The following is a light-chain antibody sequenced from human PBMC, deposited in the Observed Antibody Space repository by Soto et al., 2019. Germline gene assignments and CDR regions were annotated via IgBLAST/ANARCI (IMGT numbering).Light chain of an antibody. V-gene: IGLV1-40*01. CDR2: GDN. J-gene: IGLJ1*01. Sequence: QSVLTQPPSVSGAPGQRVTISCTGSSSHIGAGHAVHWYQQLPGTAPRLLIYGDNHRPSGVPDRFSASRSGTSASLAITGLQAEDEAHYYCQSYASSRYVFGNGTKVTVL. CDR3: QSYASSRYV. CDR1: SSHIGAGHA.